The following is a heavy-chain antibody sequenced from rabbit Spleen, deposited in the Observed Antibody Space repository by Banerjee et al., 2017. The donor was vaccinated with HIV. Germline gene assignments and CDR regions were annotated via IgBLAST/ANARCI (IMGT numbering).Heavy chain of an antibody. CDR2: IYPDGSGST. D-gene: IGHD2-1*01. CDR1: GFSFSRSYY. J-gene: IGHJ4*01. V-gene: IGHV1S40*01. CDR3: ARGSAAMTMVITGYYLTL. Sequence: QSLEESGGDMVKPGASLTLTCTASGFSFSRSYYICRVRQAPGKGLEWIGCIYPDGSGSTAYASWARGRFTISKTSSTTVTLQMTSLTAADTATYVCARGSAAMTMVITGYYLTLWGQGTLVTVS.